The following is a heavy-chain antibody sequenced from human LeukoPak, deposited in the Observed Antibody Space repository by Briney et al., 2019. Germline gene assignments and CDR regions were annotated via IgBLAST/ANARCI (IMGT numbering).Heavy chain of an antibody. CDR1: GFTFSSYG. CDR2: ISYDGSNK. Sequence: GGSLRLSCAAFGFTFSSYGMHWVRQAPGKGLEWVAVISYDGSNKYYADSVKGRFTISRDNSKNTLYLQMNSLRAEDTAVYYCAKEIDYGDYWGQGTLVPVSS. D-gene: IGHD3-22*01. CDR3: AKEIDYGDY. V-gene: IGHV3-30*18. J-gene: IGHJ4*02.